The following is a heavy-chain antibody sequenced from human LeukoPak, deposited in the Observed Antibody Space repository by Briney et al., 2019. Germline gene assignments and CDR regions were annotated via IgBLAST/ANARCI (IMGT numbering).Heavy chain of an antibody. CDR2: INAGNGNT. Sequence: GASVKVSCKASGYTFTSYAMHWVRQAPGQRLEWMGWINAGNGNTKYSQEFQGRVTITRDTSASTAYMELSSLRSEDTAVYYCARNGRYFDWLSGMNDYWGQGTLVTVSS. J-gene: IGHJ4*02. D-gene: IGHD3-9*01. CDR1: GYTFTSYA. CDR3: ARNGRYFDWLSGMNDY. V-gene: IGHV1-3*03.